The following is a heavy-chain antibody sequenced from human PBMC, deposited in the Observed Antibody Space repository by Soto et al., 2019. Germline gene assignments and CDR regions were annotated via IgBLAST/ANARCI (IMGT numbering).Heavy chain of an antibody. CDR3: ARGSSSPYTYYYYGMDG. J-gene: IGHJ6*02. D-gene: IGHD6-13*01. V-gene: IGHV4-34*01. Sequence: NPSETLSLTCAVYGGSFSGYYWSWIRQPPGKGLEWIGEINHSGSTNYNPSLKSRVTISVDTYKNQFSLKMSSVRAADTAVYYCARGSSSPYTYYYYGMDGWGQGPTVTGSS. CDR2: INHSGST. CDR1: GGSFSGYY.